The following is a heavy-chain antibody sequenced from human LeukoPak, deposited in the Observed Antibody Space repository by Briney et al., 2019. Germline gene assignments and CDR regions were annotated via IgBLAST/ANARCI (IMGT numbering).Heavy chain of an antibody. J-gene: IGHJ3*02. V-gene: IGHV4-34*01. D-gene: IGHD2-2*01. CDR3: ARVSCSSTSCYLPYAFDI. Sequence: SETLSLTCAVYGGSFSGYYWSWIRQPPGKGLEWIGEINHSGSTNYNPSLKSRVTISVDTSKNQFSLKLSSVTAADTAVYYCARVSCSSTSCYLPYAFDIWGQGTMVTVSS. CDR1: GGSFSGYY. CDR2: INHSGST.